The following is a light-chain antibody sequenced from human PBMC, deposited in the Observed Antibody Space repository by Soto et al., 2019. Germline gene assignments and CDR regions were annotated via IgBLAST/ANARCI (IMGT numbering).Light chain of an antibody. J-gene: IGLJ1*01. V-gene: IGLV1-44*01. CDR1: SSNIGSNT. CDR2: GNN. CDR3: AAWDDSLSGYV. Sequence: QSVLTQPPSASGTPGQRVTISCSGSSSNIGSNTVNWYQHLPGTAPKLLMHGNNQRPSGVPDRFSGSKSGTSASLAISGFQSEDEADYYCAAWDDSLSGYVFGTGTKVTVL.